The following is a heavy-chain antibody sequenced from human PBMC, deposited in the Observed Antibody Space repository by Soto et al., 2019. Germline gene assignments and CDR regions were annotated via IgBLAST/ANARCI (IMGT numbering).Heavy chain of an antibody. Sequence: ASVKVSCKASGYTFTSYYMHWVRQAPGQGLEWMGIINSSGGSTSYAQKFQGRVTMTRDTSTSTVYMELSSLRSEDTAVYYCARDLWDTARVSGDPWYYYGMDVWGQGTTVTVSS. CDR3: ARDLWDTARVSGDPWYYYGMDV. J-gene: IGHJ6*02. CDR2: INSSGGST. V-gene: IGHV1-46*01. D-gene: IGHD5-18*01. CDR1: GYTFTSYY.